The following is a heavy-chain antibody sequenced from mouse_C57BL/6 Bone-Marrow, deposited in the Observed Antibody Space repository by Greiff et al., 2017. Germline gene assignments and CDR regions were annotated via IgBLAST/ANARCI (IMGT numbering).Heavy chain of an antibody. CDR2: ITPYNGGT. Sequence: EVKLQQSGPVLVKPGASVKLSCKASGFTFTDYYMNWVKQSHGKSLEWIGGITPYNGGTSYNQKFQGKATLTVDKSSSTAYMELNSLTSEGCAVYDCARDLHWGQGTSVTVSS. CDR1: GFTFTDYY. J-gene: IGHJ4*01. V-gene: IGHV1-19*01. CDR3: ARDLH.